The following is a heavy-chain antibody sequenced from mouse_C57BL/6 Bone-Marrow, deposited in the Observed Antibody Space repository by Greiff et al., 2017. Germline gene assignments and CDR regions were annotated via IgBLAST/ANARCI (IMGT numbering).Heavy chain of an antibody. J-gene: IGHJ2*01. V-gene: IGHV6-6*01. Sequence: EVQGVESGGGLVQPGGSMKLSCAASGFTFSDAWMDWVRQSPEKGLEWVAEIRNKANNHATYYAESVKGRFTISRDDSKSSVYLQMNSLRAEDTGIYYCTRQYYSTLYYFDYWGQGTTLTVSS. CDR3: TRQYYSTLYYFDY. D-gene: IGHD2-5*01. CDR2: IRNKANNHAT. CDR1: GFTFSDAW.